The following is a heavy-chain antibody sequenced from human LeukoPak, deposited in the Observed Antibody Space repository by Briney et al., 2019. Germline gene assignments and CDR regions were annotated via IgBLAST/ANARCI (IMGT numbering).Heavy chain of an antibody. V-gene: IGHV4-34*01. CDR3: ARLPENNTAVADIDDY. D-gene: IGHD6-19*01. Sequence: PSETLSLTCAVYGGSFSGYYWSWIRQPPGKGLEWIGEINHSVSTNYNPSLKSRVTISVDTSKNQFSLKLSSVTAADTAVYYCARLPENNTAVADIDDYWGQGTLVTVSS. CDR2: INHSVST. CDR1: GGSFSGYY. J-gene: IGHJ4*02.